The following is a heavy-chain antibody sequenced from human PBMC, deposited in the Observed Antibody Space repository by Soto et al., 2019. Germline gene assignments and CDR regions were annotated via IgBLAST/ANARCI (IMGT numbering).Heavy chain of an antibody. CDR1: GFTFSSYS. J-gene: IGHJ5*02. CDR3: ARGADYDSSGMRLNWFDP. V-gene: IGHV3-48*02. D-gene: IGHD3-22*01. Sequence: EVQLVESGGGLVQPGGSLRLSCAASGFTFSSYSMNWVRQAPGKGLERVSYISSSSSTIYYGGSVKGRFTFSRDNAKSSLYLQMNSLRDEETAVYYCARGADYDSSGMRLNWFDPWGQGTLVTASS. CDR2: ISSSSSTI.